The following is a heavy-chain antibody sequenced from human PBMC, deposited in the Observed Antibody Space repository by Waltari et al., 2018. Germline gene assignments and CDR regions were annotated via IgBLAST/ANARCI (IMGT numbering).Heavy chain of an antibody. J-gene: IGHJ4*02. CDR1: GYIFVNFG. D-gene: IGHD1-26*01. CDR2: TSPQNGNT. V-gene: IGHV1-18*01. Sequence: SGYIFVNFGINWVRQAPGQGLEWMGWTSPQNGNTHFAEKFRDRISVTTETSTSTAYMHLRSLRLDDTAVYYCAREGSGLLLVGATDYWGQGTLVTVSS. CDR3: AREGSGLLLVGATDY.